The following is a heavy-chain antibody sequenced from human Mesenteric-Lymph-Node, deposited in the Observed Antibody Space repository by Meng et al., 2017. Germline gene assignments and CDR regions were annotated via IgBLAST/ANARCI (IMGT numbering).Heavy chain of an antibody. CDR3: AKDIGRLYGSGSGGPDYYWYYGVDV. Sequence: GESLKISCAASGFTFSDYYMSWIRQAPGKGLEWVSYISSSGSTIYYADSVKGRFTISRDNAKNSLNLQMNSLRPEDTAFYYCAKDIGRLYGSGSGGPDYYWYYGVDVWGQGTTVTVSS. D-gene: IGHD3-10*01. CDR1: GFTFSDYY. CDR2: ISSSGSTI. J-gene: IGHJ6*02. V-gene: IGHV3-11*01.